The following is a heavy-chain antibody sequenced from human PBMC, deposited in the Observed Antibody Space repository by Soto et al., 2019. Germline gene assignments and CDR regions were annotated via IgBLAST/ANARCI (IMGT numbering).Heavy chain of an antibody. V-gene: IGHV1-69-2*01. CDR3: ATTARIPLNRFDP. CDR2: IDPEDGET. CDR1: GFSFTADY. Sequence: GASVKVSCKVSGFSFTADYIHWVQQAPGKGLEWVGLIDPEDGETIYAENFQGRVTISADTSTDTVYMELTSLISDDTAVYYCATTARIPLNRFDPWGQGTLVTVSS. D-gene: IGHD2-21*02. J-gene: IGHJ5*02.